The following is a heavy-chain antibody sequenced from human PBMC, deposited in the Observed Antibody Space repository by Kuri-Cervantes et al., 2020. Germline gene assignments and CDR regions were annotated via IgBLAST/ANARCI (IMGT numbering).Heavy chain of an antibody. J-gene: IGHJ3*02. D-gene: IGHD1-26*01. CDR1: GYTFTSYG. CDR2: ISAYNGNT. Sequence: ASVKVSFKASGYTFTSYGISWVRQAPGQGLEWMGWISAYNGNTNYAQKLQGRVTMTTDTSTSTAYMELRSLRSDDTAVYYCARGGAGMWELLRHAFDIWGQGTMVTVSS. CDR3: ARGGAGMWELLRHAFDI. V-gene: IGHV1-18*01.